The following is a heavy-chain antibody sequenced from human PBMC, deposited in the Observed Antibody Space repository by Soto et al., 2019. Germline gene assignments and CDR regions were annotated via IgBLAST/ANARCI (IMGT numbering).Heavy chain of an antibody. CDR3: TVLDY. CDR1: GFTFSGAA. V-gene: IGHV3-73*02. Sequence: EVQLVESGGGLVQPGGSLKLSCAASGFTFSGAAIHWVRQASGKGLEWVGRIRNKTKNYATAYAASVKGRFTISRDDSKNTAFLQMNSPKIEDTAVYFCTVLDYWGQGTLVTVSS. D-gene: IGHD2-8*01. J-gene: IGHJ4*02. CDR2: IRNKTKNYAT.